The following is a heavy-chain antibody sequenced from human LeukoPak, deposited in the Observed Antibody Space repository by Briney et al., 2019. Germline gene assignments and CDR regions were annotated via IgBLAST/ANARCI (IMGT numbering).Heavy chain of an antibody. Sequence: GGSLRLSCATSGFTFTNYGMHWVRQSPGKGLEWVAVIWYDGTNKYYADSVRGRFTISRDNSKKTLYLQMNSLRVEDTAVYYCARDRSSGYYDAIDIWGQGTKVTVSS. D-gene: IGHD6-19*01. V-gene: IGHV3-33*01. J-gene: IGHJ3*02. CDR3: ARDRSSGYYDAIDI. CDR1: GFTFTNYG. CDR2: IWYDGTNK.